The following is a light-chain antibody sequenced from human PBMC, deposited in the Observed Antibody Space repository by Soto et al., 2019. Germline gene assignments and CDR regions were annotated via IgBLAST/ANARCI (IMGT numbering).Light chain of an antibody. CDR1: SSDFGGYNY. V-gene: IGLV2-14*01. CDR2: DVS. CDR3: SSYTSSSTLFV. J-gene: IGLJ1*01. Sequence: QSVLTQPASVSGSPGQSITISCTGNSSDFGGYNYVSWYQQHPGKAPKLMIYDVSNRPSGVSNRFSGSKSGNTASLTISGLQAEDEADYYCSSYTSSSTLFVFGTGTKVTVL.